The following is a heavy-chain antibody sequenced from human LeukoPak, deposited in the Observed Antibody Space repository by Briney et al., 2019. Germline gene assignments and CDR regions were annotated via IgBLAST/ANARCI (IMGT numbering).Heavy chain of an antibody. D-gene: IGHD4/OR15-4a*01. CDR3: ARGGGFLRVLTWFDP. Sequence: ASVKVSCKASGYPFINYGFHWVRQAPGQGLEWMGWISAYNGNTNYARNFQDRVTLTTDKPTSTTYMELRSLRPDDTAVYYCARGGGFLRVLTWFDPWGQGSLVTVSS. CDR1: GYPFINYG. CDR2: ISAYNGNT. V-gene: IGHV1-18*01. J-gene: IGHJ5*02.